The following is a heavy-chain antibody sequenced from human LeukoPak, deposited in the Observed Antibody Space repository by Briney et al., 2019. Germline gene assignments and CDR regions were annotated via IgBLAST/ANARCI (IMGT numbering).Heavy chain of an antibody. Sequence: SETLSLTCAVYGGSFSGYYWSWIRQPPGKGLEWIGEISHSGSTNYNPSLKSRVTISVDTSKNQFSLKLSSVTAADTAVYYCARPLGAARYNWFDPWGQGTLVTVSS. V-gene: IGHV4-34*01. CDR2: ISHSGST. CDR3: ARPLGAARYNWFDP. J-gene: IGHJ5*02. CDR1: GGSFSGYY. D-gene: IGHD1-26*01.